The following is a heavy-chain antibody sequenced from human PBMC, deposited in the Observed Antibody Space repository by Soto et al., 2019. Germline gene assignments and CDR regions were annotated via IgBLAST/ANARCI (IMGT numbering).Heavy chain of an antibody. CDR2: IWSDGSRK. CDR3: ARDRGDCPGGHCYSDFDV. J-gene: IGHJ4*02. Sequence: QGQLVESGGGLVQPGTSLRLSCAASGFTFRSYGMQWVRQAPGKGLEWVAVIWSDGSRKYYAASVEGRATISRDNSDNTLYLQMDSLRVEDTALYFCARDRGDCPGGHCYSDFDVWGRGYLVTVSS. D-gene: IGHD2-21*02. V-gene: IGHV3-33*01. CDR1: GFTFRSYG.